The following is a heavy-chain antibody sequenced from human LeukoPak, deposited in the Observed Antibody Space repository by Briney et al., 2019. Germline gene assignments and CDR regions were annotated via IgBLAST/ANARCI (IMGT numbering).Heavy chain of an antibody. D-gene: IGHD3-22*01. Sequence: PGGSLRLSCAASGFTFSSYSMNWVRQAPGKGLEWVSYISGSSSTIYYADSVKGRFTISRDNAKNSLYLHMNSLIDEDTAVYYCARSYYDSSGYYWSYFDYWGQGTLVTVSS. V-gene: IGHV3-48*02. CDR1: GFTFSSYS. CDR2: ISGSSSTI. CDR3: ARSYYDSSGYYWSYFDY. J-gene: IGHJ4*02.